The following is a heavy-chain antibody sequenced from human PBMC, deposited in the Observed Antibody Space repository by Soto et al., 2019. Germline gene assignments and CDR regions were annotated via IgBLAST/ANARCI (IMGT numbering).Heavy chain of an antibody. D-gene: IGHD2-2*01. V-gene: IGHV3-30*18. CDR3: AKGPAIVLVPAAMNYYYGMDV. CDR1: GFTFSSYG. J-gene: IGHJ6*02. Sequence: QVQLVESGGGVVQPGRSLRLSCAASGFTFSSYGMHWVRQAPGTGLEGVAVISYDGSNKYYADSVKGRFTISRDNTKNTLYLQMTSLGAEDTAVYYCAKGPAIVLVPAAMNYYYGMDVWGQGTTVTVSS. CDR2: ISYDGSNK.